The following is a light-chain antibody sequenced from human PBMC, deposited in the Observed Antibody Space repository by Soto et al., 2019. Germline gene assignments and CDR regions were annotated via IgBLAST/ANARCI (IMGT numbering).Light chain of an antibody. CDR3: AAWDDSLSVV. V-gene: IGLV1-47*01. Sequence: QLVLTQPPSASGTPGQRVTISCSGSSSNIGSNYVYWYQQLPGTAPKLLIYRNNQRPSGVPDRFTGSKSGTSASLAISGLGSEDEADYYCAAWDDSLSVVFGGGTKVTVL. J-gene: IGLJ2*01. CDR2: RNN. CDR1: SSNIGSNY.